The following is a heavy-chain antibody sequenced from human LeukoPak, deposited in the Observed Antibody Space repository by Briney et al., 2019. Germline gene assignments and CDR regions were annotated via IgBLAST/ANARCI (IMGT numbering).Heavy chain of an antibody. CDR2: IYYNGSS. D-gene: IGHD1-1*01. V-gene: IGHV4-59*08. Sequence: SETLSRTCTVSGGSLTNYYWIWIRQPPGKGLEWIGYIYYNGSSNSNPSLKSRVGLSIDTSKNQFSLKVNSMTPRDAAVYYCARVSSTGGLAYWGQGTLVTVSS. CDR1: GGSLTNYY. J-gene: IGHJ4*02. CDR3: ARVSSTGGLAY.